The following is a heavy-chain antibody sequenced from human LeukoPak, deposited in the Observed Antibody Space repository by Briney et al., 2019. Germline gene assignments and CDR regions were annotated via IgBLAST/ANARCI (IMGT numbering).Heavy chain of an antibody. CDR1: AGSISSSSYY. J-gene: IGHJ4*02. CDR3: ARGPVVVVAATHYFDS. CDR2: FYYTGIT. D-gene: IGHD2-15*01. V-gene: IGHV4-39*07. Sequence: SSETLSLTCTVSAGSISSSSYYWGWIRQPPGKGLEWIGSFYYTGITYFNPSLKGRVTVSVDTSRKHFSLKLTSVTAADTAVYYCARGPVVVVAATHYFDSWGQGTLVTVSS.